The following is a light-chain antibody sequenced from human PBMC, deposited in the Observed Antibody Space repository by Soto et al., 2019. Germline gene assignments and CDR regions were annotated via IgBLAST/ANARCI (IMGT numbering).Light chain of an antibody. CDR1: QSVLYGSNDRNS. J-gene: IGKJ2*01. CDR3: QQYCRPPPT. Sequence: DIVMTQSPDSLAVSPGERATTNCKSSQSVLYGSNDRNSLAWFQQKPGQPPRLLIYWASTRESGVPDRFSGSGSETDFTPTISSRQAEDVAVYYCQQYCRPPPTYGQGTKVEIK. CDR2: WAS. V-gene: IGKV4-1*01.